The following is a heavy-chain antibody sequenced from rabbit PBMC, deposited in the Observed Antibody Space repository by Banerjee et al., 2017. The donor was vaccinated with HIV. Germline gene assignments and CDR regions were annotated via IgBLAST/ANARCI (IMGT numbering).Heavy chain of an antibody. CDR3: ARASTAYSDANGL. J-gene: IGHJ4*01. CDR1: GIDFSSTYY. Sequence: QQQLEESGGGLVKPGGTLTLTCKASGIDFSSTYYMCWVRQAPGKGLEWIGCIEPVSGSTYYASWAKGRFTISKTSSTTVTLQMTSLTAADTATYFCARASTAYSDANGLWGPGTLVTVS. D-gene: IGHD6-1*01. V-gene: IGHV1S45*01. CDR2: IEPVSGST.